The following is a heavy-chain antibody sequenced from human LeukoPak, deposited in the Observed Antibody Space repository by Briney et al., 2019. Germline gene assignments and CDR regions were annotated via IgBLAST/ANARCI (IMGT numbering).Heavy chain of an antibody. CDR1: GGSFSGYY. CDR2: INHSGST. CDR3: ARGFGSSWYYFDY. V-gene: IGHV4-34*01. Sequence: SETLSLTCAVYGGSFSGYYWSWIRQPPGKGLEWIGEINHSGSTNYNPSLKSRVTMSIDTAKKQFSLKLSSVTAADTAMYYCARGFGSSWYYFDYWGRGTLVTVSS. D-gene: IGHD6-13*01. J-gene: IGHJ4*02.